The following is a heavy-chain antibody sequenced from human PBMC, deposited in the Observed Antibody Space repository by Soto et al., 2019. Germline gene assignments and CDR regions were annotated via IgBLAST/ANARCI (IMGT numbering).Heavy chain of an antibody. J-gene: IGHJ6*02. CDR3: ATRRSYYYGSGTPPRYYYYGMDV. Sequence: PGGSLRLSCAASGFTFSSYGMHWVRQALGKGLEWVAVIWYDGSNKYYADSVKGRFTISRDNSKNTLYLQMNSLRAEDTAVYYCATRRSYYYGSGTPPRYYYYGMDVWGQGTTVTVSS. V-gene: IGHV3-33*08. D-gene: IGHD3-10*01. CDR2: IWYDGSNK. CDR1: GFTFSSYG.